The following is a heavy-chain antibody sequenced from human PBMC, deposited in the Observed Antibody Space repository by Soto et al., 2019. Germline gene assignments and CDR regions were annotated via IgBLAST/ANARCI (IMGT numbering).Heavy chain of an antibody. D-gene: IGHD3-3*01. Sequence: SETLSLTCTFSGCSISNTPYYLGWIRQPPGKGLEWLGSIFYSGSTHYSPSLKSRITISVDTSKSQFSLKVKSMTATDTAVYYCVRNASVTDPRDGKKYDFFDYWGLGTLVTVSS. J-gene: IGHJ4*02. CDR3: VRNASVTDPRDGKKYDFFDY. V-gene: IGHV4-39*01. CDR2: IFYSGST. CDR1: GCSISNTPYY.